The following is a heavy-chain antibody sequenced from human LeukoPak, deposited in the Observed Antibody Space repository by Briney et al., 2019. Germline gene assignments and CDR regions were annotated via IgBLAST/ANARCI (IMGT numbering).Heavy chain of an antibody. D-gene: IGHD6-13*01. CDR1: DGSISSYY. CDR3: ARGTTAAAGIFDC. Sequence: PPETLSLTCTVSDGSISSYYWSWVRQPAGKGLEWIGRIYSSGSTNYNPSLNSRVTMSVDTSNNQFSLRLTSVTAADTAVYYCARGTTAAAGIFDCWGQGTLVTVSS. V-gene: IGHV4-4*07. J-gene: IGHJ4*02. CDR2: IYSSGST.